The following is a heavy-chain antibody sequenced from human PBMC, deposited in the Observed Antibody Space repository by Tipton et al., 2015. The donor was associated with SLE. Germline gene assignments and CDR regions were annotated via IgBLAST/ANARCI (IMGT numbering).Heavy chain of an antibody. CDR2: IHYSGDT. D-gene: IGHD6-13*01. CDR1: SGSISSGSISSGTNY. J-gene: IGHJ4*02. Sequence: TLSLTCTVSSGSISSGSISSGTNYWGWIRQPPGKGLEWIGTIHYSGDTYYNPSLKSRLTIAVDTSKNQFSLKLSSVTAADTAVYYCAREGSSWYYFYYWCQGALVTVSS. CDR3: AREGSSWYYFYY. V-gene: IGHV4-39*07.